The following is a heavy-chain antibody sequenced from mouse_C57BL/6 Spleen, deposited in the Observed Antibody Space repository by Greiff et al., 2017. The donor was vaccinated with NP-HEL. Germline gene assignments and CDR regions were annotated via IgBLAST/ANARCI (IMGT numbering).Heavy chain of an antibody. CDR3: ARSAAQAYYFDY. Sequence: VQLQQSGAELVRPGTSVKVSCKASGYAFTNYLIEWVKQRPGQGLEWIGVINPGSGGTNYNEKFKGKATLTADKSSSTAYMQLSSLTSEDSAVYFCARSAAQAYYFDYWGQGTTLTVSS. D-gene: IGHD3-2*02. V-gene: IGHV1-54*01. CDR1: GYAFTNYL. CDR2: INPGSGGT. J-gene: IGHJ2*01.